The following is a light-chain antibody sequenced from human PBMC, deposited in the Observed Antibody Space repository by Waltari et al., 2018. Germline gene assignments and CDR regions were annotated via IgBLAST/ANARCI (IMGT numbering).Light chain of an antibody. V-gene: IGLV3-1*01. J-gene: IGLJ1*01. CDR3: QAWDYSTAV. Sequence: SYELTQPPSVSVSPGQTASITCSGDHLGAKSVCWYQQKPGQSPILVIYEDKKRPSGIPERFSGSNSGNTATLTISGAQAMDEADYYCQAWDYSTAVFGTGTTVTVL. CDR2: EDK. CDR1: HLGAKS.